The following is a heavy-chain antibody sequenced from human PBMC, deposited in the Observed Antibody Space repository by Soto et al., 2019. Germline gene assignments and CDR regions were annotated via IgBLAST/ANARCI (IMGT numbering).Heavy chain of an antibody. V-gene: IGHV3-23*01. D-gene: IGHD3-9*01. CDR2: ISGSGATT. CDR3: AKLRYFDWSAYNWFEY. Sequence: GGSLRLSCSASGFTFSSYAMHWVSQAPGKGLEWVSAISGSGATTSYADSVKGRFTVSRDNSKNTLYLQMDSLRVEDTAVYHCAKLRYFDWSAYNWFEYWGQGTPVTVSS. CDR1: GFTFSSYA. J-gene: IGHJ5*01.